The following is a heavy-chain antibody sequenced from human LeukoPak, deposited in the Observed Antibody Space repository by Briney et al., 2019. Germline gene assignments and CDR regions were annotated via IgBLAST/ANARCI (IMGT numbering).Heavy chain of an antibody. CDR2: INPNSGGT. CDR3: ARVPTTITMIVVVIDYYFDF. V-gene: IGHV1-2*02. CDR1: GYTFTGYY. Sequence: ASVKVSCKASGYTFTGYYMHWVRQAPGQGLEWMGWINPNSGGTNYAQKFQGRVTMTRDTSISTAYMELSRLRSDDTAVYFCARVPTTITMIVVVIDYYFDFWGQGTLVTVSS. D-gene: IGHD3-22*01. J-gene: IGHJ4*02.